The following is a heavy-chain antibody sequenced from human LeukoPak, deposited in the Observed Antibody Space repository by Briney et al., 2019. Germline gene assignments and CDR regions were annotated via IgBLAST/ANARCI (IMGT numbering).Heavy chain of an antibody. CDR1: GFTFSSYS. V-gene: IGHV3-48*01. Sequence: GGSLRLSCAASGFTFSSYSMNWVRQAPGKGLEWVSYISSSSSTIYYADSVKGRFTISRDNAKNSLYLQMNSLRAEDTAVYYCARERVLTPSGAADYWGQGTLVTVSS. D-gene: IGHD2-8*02. J-gene: IGHJ4*02. CDR2: ISSSSSTI. CDR3: ARERVLTPSGAADY.